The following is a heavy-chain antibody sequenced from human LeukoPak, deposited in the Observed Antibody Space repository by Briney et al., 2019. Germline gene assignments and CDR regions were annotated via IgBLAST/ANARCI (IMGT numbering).Heavy chain of an antibody. V-gene: IGHV1-2*02. CDR1: GYTFTGYY. D-gene: IGHD5-18*01. J-gene: IGHJ5*02. CDR3: AREWQVDTAAAGDSWFDP. Sequence: ASVKVSCKASGYTFTGYYMRWVRQAPGQGLEWMGWINPNSGGTNYAQKFQGRVTMTRDTSISTAYMELSRLRSDDTAVYYCAREWQVDTAAAGDSWFDPWGQGTLVTVSS. CDR2: INPNSGGT.